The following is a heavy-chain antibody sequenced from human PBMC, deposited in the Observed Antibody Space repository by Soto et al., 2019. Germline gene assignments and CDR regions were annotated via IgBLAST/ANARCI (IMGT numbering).Heavy chain of an antibody. CDR3: ARLPTYYYDSSGYYCRNYYYYGMDV. Sequence: QVQLVQSGAEVKKPGSSVKVSCKASGGTFSSYAISWVRQAPGQGLEWMGGIIPIFGTANYAQKFQGRVTITADKSTSTSYMELSSLRSEDTAVYYCARLPTYYYDSSGYYCRNYYYYGMDVWGQWTTVTVSS. CDR2: IIPIFGTA. V-gene: IGHV1-69*06. J-gene: IGHJ6*02. CDR1: GGTFSSYA. D-gene: IGHD3-22*01.